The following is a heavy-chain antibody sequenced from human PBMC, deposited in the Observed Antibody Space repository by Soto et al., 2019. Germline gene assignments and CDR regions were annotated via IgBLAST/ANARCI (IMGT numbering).Heavy chain of an antibody. D-gene: IGHD3-9*01. J-gene: IGHJ4*02. V-gene: IGHV1-18*01. CDR3: ARGDYDILTGYYLHFDY. Sequence: QVQLVQSGAEVKKPGASMKVSCKASGYTFTSYGISWVRQAPGQGLEWMGWISAYNGNTNYAQKLQGRVTMTTDTSTSTAYMELRSLRSDDTAVYYCARGDYDILTGYYLHFDYWGQGTLVTVSS. CDR2: ISAYNGNT. CDR1: GYTFTSYG.